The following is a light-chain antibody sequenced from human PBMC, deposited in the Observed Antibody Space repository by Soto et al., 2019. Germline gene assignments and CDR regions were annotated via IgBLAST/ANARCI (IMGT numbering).Light chain of an antibody. J-gene: IGLJ2*01. CDR1: SSDVGGYNY. CDR3: CSYAGSYTFV. CDR2: DVS. Sequence: QSALTQPRSVSGSPGQSVTISCTGTSSDVGGYNYVSWYQQHPGKAPKLMIYDVSKRPSGVPDRFSGSKSGNTASLTISGLQDEEEADYYCCSYAGSYTFVFGGGTKLTVL. V-gene: IGLV2-11*01.